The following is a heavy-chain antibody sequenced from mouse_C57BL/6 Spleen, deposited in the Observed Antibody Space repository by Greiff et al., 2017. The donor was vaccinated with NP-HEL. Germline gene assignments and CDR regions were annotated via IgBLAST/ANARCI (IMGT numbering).Heavy chain of an antibody. Sequence: VQLKESGPELVKPGASVKISCKASGYAFSSSWMNWVKQRPGKGLEWIGRIYPGDGDTNYNGKFKGKATLTADKSSSTAYMQLSSLTSEDFAVYFCARELRLLDYWGQGTTLTVSS. J-gene: IGHJ2*01. CDR3: ARELRLLDY. V-gene: IGHV1-82*01. D-gene: IGHD3-2*02. CDR2: IYPGDGDT. CDR1: GYAFSSSW.